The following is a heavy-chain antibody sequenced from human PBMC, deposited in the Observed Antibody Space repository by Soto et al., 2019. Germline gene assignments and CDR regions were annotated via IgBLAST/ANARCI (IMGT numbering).Heavy chain of an antibody. CDR1: GFSLITNGLG. D-gene: IGHD6-6*01. V-gene: IGHV2-5*01. J-gene: IGHJ4*02. CDR2: IYWNDDK. Sequence: SGPTLVNTTQSLTLTFTCAGFSLITNGLGVGWIRQPPGQALEWLALIYWNDDKRYNPLLRSRLTITKDTSRNQVDLTMTNMDPVDTATYYCAHSTSFVPRALDCWGQGTLVTVSS. CDR3: AHSTSFVPRALDC.